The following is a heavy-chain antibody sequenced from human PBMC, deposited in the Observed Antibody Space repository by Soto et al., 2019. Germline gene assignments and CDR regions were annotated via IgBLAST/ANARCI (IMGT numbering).Heavy chain of an antibody. Sequence: QVQLVESGGGGVQPGRSLRLSCAASGFTFSSYGMHWVRQAPGKGLEWVAVISYDGSNKYYADSVKGRFTISRDNSKNTLYLQMNSLRAEDTAVYYCAPGFGAFDYWGQGTLVTVSS. CDR1: GFTFSSYG. V-gene: IGHV3-30*03. D-gene: IGHD3-10*01. J-gene: IGHJ4*02. CDR2: ISYDGSNK. CDR3: APGFGAFDY.